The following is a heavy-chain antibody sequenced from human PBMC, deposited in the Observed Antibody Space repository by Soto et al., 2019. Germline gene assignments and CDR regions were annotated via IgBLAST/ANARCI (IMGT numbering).Heavy chain of an antibody. V-gene: IGHV3-23*01. CDR2: ISGSGGST. Sequence: GSLRLSCAASGFTFSSYAMSWVRQAPGKGLEWVSAISGSGGSTYYADSVKGRFTISSDNSKNTLYLQMNSLRAEDTAVYYCEKDPHSSGRSFDYWGQGTLVTVSS. J-gene: IGHJ4*02. D-gene: IGHD6-19*01. CDR1: GFTFSSYA. CDR3: EKDPHSSGRSFDY.